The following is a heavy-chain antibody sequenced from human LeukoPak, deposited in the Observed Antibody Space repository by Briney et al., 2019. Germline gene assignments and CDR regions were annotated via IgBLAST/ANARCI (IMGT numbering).Heavy chain of an antibody. V-gene: IGHV3-73*01. J-gene: IGHJ4*02. D-gene: IGHD6-19*01. Sequence: GGSLKLSCAASGFTFSAFHMHWVRQASGKGLEWVGRITTKAESYATAYAASVKGRFTVSRDDSKNTAYLQMSSLKTEDTALYYRTTYTSGHYWGQGTLVTVSS. CDR3: TTYTSGHY. CDR2: ITTKAESYAT. CDR1: GFTFSAFH.